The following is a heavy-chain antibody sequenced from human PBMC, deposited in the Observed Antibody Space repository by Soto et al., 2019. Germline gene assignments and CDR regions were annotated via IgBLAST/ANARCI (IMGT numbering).Heavy chain of an antibody. CDR2: IYYSGST. V-gene: IGHV4-31*03. CDR1: GGSISSGGYY. D-gene: IGHD3-22*01. CDR3: ARGIYYYDSSGPVDY. J-gene: IGHJ4*02. Sequence: PSETLSLTCTVSGGSISSGGYYWSWIRQHPGRGLEWIGYIYYSGSTYYNPSLKSRVTISVDTSKNQFSLKLSSVTAADTAVYYCARGIYYYDSSGPVDYWGQGTLVTVSS.